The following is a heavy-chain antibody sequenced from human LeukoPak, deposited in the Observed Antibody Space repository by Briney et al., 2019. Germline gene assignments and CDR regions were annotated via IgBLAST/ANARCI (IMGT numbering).Heavy chain of an antibody. CDR1: GFTFSTYS. V-gene: IGHV3-21*01. CDR3: ARGRWDGYNLLDAFDI. D-gene: IGHD5-24*01. J-gene: IGHJ3*02. CDR2: ISSSSIYI. Sequence: GGSLRLSCAASGFTFSTYSMNWVRQAPGKGLEWVSSISSSSIYIYYADSLKGRFTISRDNAKNSLFLQMNSLRAEDTAVYYCARGRWDGYNLLDAFDIWGQGTVVTVSS.